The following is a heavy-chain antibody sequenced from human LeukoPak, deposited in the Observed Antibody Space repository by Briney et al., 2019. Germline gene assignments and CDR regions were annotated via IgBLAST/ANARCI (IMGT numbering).Heavy chain of an antibody. CDR1: GFSFEDYA. D-gene: IGHD4-17*01. CDR3: AKAVYGDFQSTVDY. CDR2: VSWNSGNV. Sequence: GGSLRLSCAASGFSFEDYAMRWVRQPPGKGLEWVSGVSWNSGNVGYADSVKGRFTISRDNAKNFLYLQMSSLRAEDTALYYCAKAVYGDFQSTVDYWGRGTLVTVSS. J-gene: IGHJ4*02. V-gene: IGHV3-9*01.